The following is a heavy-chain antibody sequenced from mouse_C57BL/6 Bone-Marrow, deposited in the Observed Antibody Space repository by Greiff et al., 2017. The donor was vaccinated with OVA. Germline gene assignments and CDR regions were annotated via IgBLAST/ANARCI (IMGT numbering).Heavy chain of an antibody. J-gene: IGHJ2*01. D-gene: IGHD5-5*01. CDR2: IYPRSGNT. Sequence: VNVVESGAELARPGASVKLSCKASGYTFTSYGISWVKQRTGQGLEWIGEIYPRSGNTYYNEKFKGKATLTADKSSSTAYMELRSLTSEDSAVYFCATKRGILPYWGQGTTLTVSS. CDR3: ATKRGILPY. V-gene: IGHV1-81*01. CDR1: GYTFTSYG.